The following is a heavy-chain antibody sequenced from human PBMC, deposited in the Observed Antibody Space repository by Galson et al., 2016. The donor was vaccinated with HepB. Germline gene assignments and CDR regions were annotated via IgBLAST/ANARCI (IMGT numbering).Heavy chain of an antibody. CDR2: ISTYNANT. CDR3: ARVVFAWGYCSGGTCYSDY. D-gene: IGHD2-15*01. Sequence: SVKVSCKASGYTFTSYGFSWVRQAPGQGLEWMGWISTYNANTYYAQKLQGRVTMTTDTSTSTAYMELRSLRSDDTAVYYCARVVFAWGYCSGGTCYSDYWGQGTLVTVSS. CDR1: GYTFTSYG. V-gene: IGHV1-18*01. J-gene: IGHJ4*02.